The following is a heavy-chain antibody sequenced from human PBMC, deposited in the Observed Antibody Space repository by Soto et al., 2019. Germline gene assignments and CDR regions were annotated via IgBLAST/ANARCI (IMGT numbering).Heavy chain of an antibody. CDR1: GGTFSSYT. D-gene: IGHD1-1*01. CDR2: IIPILGIA. J-gene: IGHJ4*02. Sequence: QVQLVQSGAAVKKPGSSVKVSCKASGGTFSSYTISWVRQAPGQGLEWMGRIIPILGIANYAQKFQGRVTITADKSTSTAYMELSSLRSEDTAVYYCARDPDNWNDPKEHFDYWGQGTLFTVSS. V-gene: IGHV1-69*08. CDR3: ARDPDNWNDPKEHFDY.